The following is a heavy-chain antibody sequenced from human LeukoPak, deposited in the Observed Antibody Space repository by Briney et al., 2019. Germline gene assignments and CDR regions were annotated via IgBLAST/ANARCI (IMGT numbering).Heavy chain of an antibody. CDR3: ARASWVSTSDAVR. CDR2: IWYDGSNK. Sequence: GGSLRLSCAASGFTFSSYGMHWVRQAPGKGLEWVAVIWYDGSNKYYADSVKGRFTISRDNSKNTLYLQMNSLRAEDTAVYYCARASWVSTSDAVRWGQGTLVTVSS. V-gene: IGHV3-33*01. D-gene: IGHD2-2*01. CDR1: GFTFSSYG. J-gene: IGHJ4*02.